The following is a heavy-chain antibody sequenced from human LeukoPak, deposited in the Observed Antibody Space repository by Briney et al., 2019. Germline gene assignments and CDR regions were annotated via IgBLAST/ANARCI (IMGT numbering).Heavy chain of an antibody. Sequence: ASVKVSCKASGYTFTGYYMHWVRQAPGQGLEWMGWINPNSGGTNYAQKFQGRVTMTRDTSISTAYMELSRLRPDDTAVYYCARVRSSGGHFDYWGQGTLVTVSS. V-gene: IGHV1-2*02. CDR3: ARVRSSGGHFDY. CDR2: INPNSGGT. CDR1: GYTFTGYY. J-gene: IGHJ4*02. D-gene: IGHD6-19*01.